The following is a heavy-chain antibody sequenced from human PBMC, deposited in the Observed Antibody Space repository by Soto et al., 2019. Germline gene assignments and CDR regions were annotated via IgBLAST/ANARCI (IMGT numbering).Heavy chain of an antibody. CDR1: VGSISSYY. V-gene: IGHV4-59*08. CDR3: ARGTSALEFDY. D-gene: IGHD1-1*01. Sequence: SETLSLTCTVSVGSISSYYWSWIRQPPGKGLEWIGFIYYSGSTNYNPSLKSRVTISVDTSKNQFSLKVSSVTAADTAVYYCARGTSALEFDYWGQGTLVTVSS. CDR2: IYYSGST. J-gene: IGHJ4*02.